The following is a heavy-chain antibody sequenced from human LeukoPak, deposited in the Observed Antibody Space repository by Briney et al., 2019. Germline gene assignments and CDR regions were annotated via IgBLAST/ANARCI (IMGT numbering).Heavy chain of an antibody. CDR1: GFTVSSNY. D-gene: IGHD2-15*01. J-gene: IGHJ4*02. CDR3: ARDQSLDDSVNYFDF. V-gene: IGHV3-66*01. Sequence: GGSLRLSCAASGFTVSSNYMSWVRQAPGKGLEWVSVIYSGGSTYYADSVKGRFTISRDNSKNTLYLQMNSLRAEDTAVYFCARDQSLDDSVNYFDFWGQGTLVTVSS. CDR2: IYSGGST.